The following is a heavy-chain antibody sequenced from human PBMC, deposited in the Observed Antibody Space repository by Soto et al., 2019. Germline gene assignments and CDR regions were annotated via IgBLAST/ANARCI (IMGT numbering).Heavy chain of an antibody. CDR2: ISGSGGST. Sequence: EVQLLESGGGLVQPGGYLRLSCAASGFTFSSYAMSWVRQAPGKGLEWVSAISGSGGSTYYADSVKGRFTISRDNSKNTLYLQMNSLRAEDTAVDYCAQDFIYAGGYFDYWGQGTLVSVSS. J-gene: IGHJ4*02. CDR3: AQDFIYAGGYFDY. CDR1: GFTFSSYA. V-gene: IGHV3-23*01. D-gene: IGHD2-2*01.